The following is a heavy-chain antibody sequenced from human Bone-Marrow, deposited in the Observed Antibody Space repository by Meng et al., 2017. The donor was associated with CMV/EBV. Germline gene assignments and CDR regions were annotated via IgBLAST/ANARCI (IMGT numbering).Heavy chain of an antibody. CDR3: ARDYDFWSGYRIRASYGMDV. CDR1: GFTFSSYA. CDR2: ISYDGSNK. D-gene: IGHD3-3*01. Sequence: GGSLRLSCAASGFTFSSYAMHWVRQAPGKGLEWVAVISYDGSNKYYADSVKGRFTISRDNSKNTLYLQMNSLRAEDTAVYYCARDYDFWSGYRIRASYGMDVWGQGTTVTVSS. V-gene: IGHV3-30-3*01. J-gene: IGHJ6*02.